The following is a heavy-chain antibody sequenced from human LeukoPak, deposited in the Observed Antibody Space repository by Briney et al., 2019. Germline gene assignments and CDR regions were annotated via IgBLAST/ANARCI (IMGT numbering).Heavy chain of an antibody. V-gene: IGHV1-69*04. CDR2: IIPILGIA. CDR3: ARGATGAQQEELYYFDY. CDR1: GGTFSSYA. Sequence: SVKVSCKASGGTFSSYAISWVRQAPGQGLEWMGRIIPILGIANYAQKFQGRVTITADKSTSTAYMELSSLRSEDTAVYYCARGATGAQQEELYYFDYWGQGTLVTVSS. D-gene: IGHD1-26*01. J-gene: IGHJ4*02.